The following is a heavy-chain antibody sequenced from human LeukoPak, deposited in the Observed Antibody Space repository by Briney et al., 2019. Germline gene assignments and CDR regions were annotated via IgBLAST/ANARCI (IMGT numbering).Heavy chain of an antibody. CDR3: ARFSPYSGFSHFDY. CDR1: VFTFGSYW. Sequence: SGGSLRLSCAASVFTFGSYWMTWVRQAPGKGLEWVAHIKQDGTEKYSVDSVKGRFTISRDNAKNSLYLQMNSLRAEDTAVYYCARFSPYSGFSHFDYWGQGTLVTVSS. D-gene: IGHD5-12*01. J-gene: IGHJ4*02. V-gene: IGHV3-7*01. CDR2: IKQDGTEK.